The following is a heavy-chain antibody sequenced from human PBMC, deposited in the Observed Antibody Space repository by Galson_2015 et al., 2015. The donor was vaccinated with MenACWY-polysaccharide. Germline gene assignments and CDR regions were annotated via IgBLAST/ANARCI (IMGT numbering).Heavy chain of an antibody. CDR3: ASHPTMVRGVIKDY. CDR2: IYYSGST. Sequence: ETLSLTCTVSGGSISSSSYYWGWIRQPPGKGLEWIGSIYYSGSTYYNPSLKSRVTISVDTSKNQFSLKLSSVTAADTAVYYCASHPTMVRGVIKDYWGQGTLVTVSS. J-gene: IGHJ4*02. V-gene: IGHV4-39*01. CDR1: GGSISSSSYY. D-gene: IGHD3-10*01.